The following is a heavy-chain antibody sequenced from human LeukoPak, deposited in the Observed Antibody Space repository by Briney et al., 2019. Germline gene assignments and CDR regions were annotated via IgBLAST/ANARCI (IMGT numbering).Heavy chain of an antibody. CDR3: ARDPNDYGDNEGDY. V-gene: IGHV4-38-2*02. J-gene: IGHJ4*02. CDR2: IYHSGST. CDR1: GYSISSGYY. D-gene: IGHD4-17*01. Sequence: SETLSLTCTVSGYSISSGYYWGWIRQPPGKGLEWIGSIYHSGSTYYNPSLKSRVTISTDTSKNQFSLKLSSVTAADTAVYYCARDPNDYGDNEGDYWGQGTLVTVSS.